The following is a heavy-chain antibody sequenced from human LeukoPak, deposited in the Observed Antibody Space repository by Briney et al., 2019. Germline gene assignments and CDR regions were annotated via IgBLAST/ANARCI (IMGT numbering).Heavy chain of an antibody. D-gene: IGHD2-21*02. V-gene: IGHV3-48*02. CDR1: GFTFSSYS. Sequence: EGSLRLSCGASGFTFSSYSMNWVRQAPGKGLEWVSYISGSSRNIYYPDSVRGRFTISRDNAKNSLYLQMNSLRDEDTAVYYCARDGAAHCGGDCYSGAFDIWGQGTMVTVSS. CDR3: ARDGAAHCGGDCYSGAFDI. CDR2: ISGSSRNI. J-gene: IGHJ3*02.